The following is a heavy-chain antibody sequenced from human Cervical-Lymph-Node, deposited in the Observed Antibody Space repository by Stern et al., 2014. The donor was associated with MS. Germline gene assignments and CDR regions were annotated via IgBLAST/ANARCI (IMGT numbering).Heavy chain of an antibody. V-gene: IGHV5-51*03. CDR1: AFSLTNTW. CDR2: IYPGDSET. Sequence: EVQLEESGAEVKKPGNSLKISCKGSAFSLTNTWIGWVRQMPGKGLEWMGLIYPGDSETRSSPSFEGQVTISADKSINTAYLQWSSLKASDTAMYYCARGRGIAFRPDDWGQGTLVTVSS. J-gene: IGHJ4*02. D-gene: IGHD3-3*02. CDR3: ARGRGIAFRPDD.